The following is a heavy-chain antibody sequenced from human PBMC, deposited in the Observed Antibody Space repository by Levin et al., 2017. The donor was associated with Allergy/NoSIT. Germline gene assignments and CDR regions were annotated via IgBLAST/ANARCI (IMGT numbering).Heavy chain of an antibody. CDR2: ITGDGDDT. Sequence: PGGSLRLSCAVSGFTFSNRAMTWVRQAAGKGLEWVSGITGDGDDTHYADSVKGRFTISRDNSKNTLFLQMNSLRAEDTAIYYCAKGNTIFGVGRLDYWGQGTLVTVSS. V-gene: IGHV3-23*01. D-gene: IGHD3-3*01. CDR3: AKGNTIFGVGRLDY. CDR1: GFTFSNRA. J-gene: IGHJ4*02.